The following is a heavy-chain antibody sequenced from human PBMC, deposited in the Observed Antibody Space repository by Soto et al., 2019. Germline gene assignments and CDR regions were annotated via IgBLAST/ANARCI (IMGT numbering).Heavy chain of an antibody. Sequence: EVQLVESGGGLVQPGGSLRLSCAASGFTFSSYSMIWVRQPPGKGLECISYIDSGGTTIYQTDSVKGRFTISRDYAKNSLYLQMNSVRGEDTAVYYCARRTSGWYSDYWGLGTLVTVSS. CDR1: GFTFSSYS. CDR3: ARRTSGWYSDY. CDR2: IDSGGTTI. D-gene: IGHD6-19*01. J-gene: IGHJ4*02. V-gene: IGHV3-48*01.